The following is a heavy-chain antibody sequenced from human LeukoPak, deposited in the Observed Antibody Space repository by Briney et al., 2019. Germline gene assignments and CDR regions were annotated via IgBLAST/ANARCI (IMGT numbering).Heavy chain of an antibody. CDR3: ARGFITMVRGVIIPDYGMDV. V-gene: IGHV3-7*03. D-gene: IGHD3-10*01. J-gene: IGHJ6*02. CDR1: GFTFSSYA. Sequence: GGSLRLSCAASGFTFSSYAMSWVRQAPGKGLEWVANIKQDGSEKYYVDSVKGRFTISRDNAKNSLYLQMNSLRAEDTAVYYCARGFITMVRGVIIPDYGMDVWGQGTTVTVSS. CDR2: IKQDGSEK.